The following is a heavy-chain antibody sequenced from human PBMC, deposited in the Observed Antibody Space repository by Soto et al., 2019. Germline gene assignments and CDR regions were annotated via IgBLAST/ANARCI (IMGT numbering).Heavy chain of an antibody. Sequence: PGGSLRLSCAASGFTFSSYAMSWVRQAPGKGLEWVSAISGSGGSTYYADSVKGRFTISRDNSKNTLYLQMNSLRAEDTAVYYCAKDKYYYDSSGYYFDAFGIWGQGTMVTVSS. J-gene: IGHJ3*02. CDR2: ISGSGGST. D-gene: IGHD3-22*01. CDR1: GFTFSSYA. CDR3: AKDKYYYDSSGYYFDAFGI. V-gene: IGHV3-23*01.